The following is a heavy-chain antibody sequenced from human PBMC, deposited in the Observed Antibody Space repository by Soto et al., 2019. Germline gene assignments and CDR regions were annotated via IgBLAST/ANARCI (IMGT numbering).Heavy chain of an antibody. Sequence: ASVKVSCKASGGTFSSYAISWVRQAPGQGLEWMGGIIPIFGTANYAQKFQGRVTITADESTSTAYMELSSLRSEDTAVYYCARTRFTRSSSEYNWFDPWGQGTQVTVSS. CDR1: GGTFSSYA. CDR2: IIPIFGTA. D-gene: IGHD6-6*01. CDR3: ARTRFTRSSSEYNWFDP. V-gene: IGHV1-69*13. J-gene: IGHJ5*02.